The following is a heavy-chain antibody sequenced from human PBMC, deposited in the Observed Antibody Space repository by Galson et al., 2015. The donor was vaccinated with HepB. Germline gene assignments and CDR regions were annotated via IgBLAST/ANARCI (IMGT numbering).Heavy chain of an antibody. D-gene: IGHD5-18*01. CDR1: GYTFTGYY. CDR3: AREAGGRIQLWFPTKGKYYYYGMDV. Sequence: SVKVSCKASGYTFTGYYMHWVRQAPGQGLEWMGWINPNSGGTNYAQKFQGWVTMTRDTSISTAYMELSRLRSDDTAVYYCAREAGGRIQLWFPTKGKYYYYGMDVLGQGTTVTVSS. J-gene: IGHJ6*02. V-gene: IGHV1-2*04. CDR2: INPNSGGT.